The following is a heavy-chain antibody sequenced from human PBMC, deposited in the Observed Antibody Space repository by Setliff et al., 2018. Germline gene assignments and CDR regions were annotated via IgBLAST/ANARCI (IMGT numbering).Heavy chain of an antibody. CDR1: GFTFRNYG. D-gene: IGHD2-15*01. V-gene: IGHV3-33*03. J-gene: IGHJ4*02. CDR3: AKDQGTGYCSGGSCYLFEH. Sequence: PGGSLRLSCAASGFTFRNYGMHWVRQAPGKGPEWVAVIWFDGGNEFYADSVRGRFTISRDNSKNMLYLQMDSVRVEDTAVYYCAKDQGTGYCSGGSCYLFEHWGQGVQVTVSS. CDR2: IWFDGGNE.